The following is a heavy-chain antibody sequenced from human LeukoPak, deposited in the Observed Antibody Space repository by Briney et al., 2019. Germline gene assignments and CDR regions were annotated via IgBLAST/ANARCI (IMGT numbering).Heavy chain of an antibody. Sequence: GESLKISCKGSGYTFTNYWIGWVRQMPATGLEWMGGVSPGDSETKYSPSLQGQVTISADKSITTTSLQWSSLEASDPAIYYCARGKGSCSATSCPIFDYWGQGTLVSVSS. CDR1: GYTFTNYW. D-gene: IGHD2-2*01. CDR2: VSPGDSET. V-gene: IGHV5-51*01. CDR3: ARGKGSCSATSCPIFDY. J-gene: IGHJ4*02.